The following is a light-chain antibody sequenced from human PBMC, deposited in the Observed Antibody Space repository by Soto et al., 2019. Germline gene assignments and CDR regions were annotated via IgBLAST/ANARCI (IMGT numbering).Light chain of an antibody. CDR1: SSDVGGYNY. Sequence: QSVLTQPASVSGSPGQSIAISCTGTSSDVGGYNYVSWYQQHPGKTPNLMIYDVSNRPSGVSNRFSASKSGNTASLTISVLQAEDEADYYCTSYTSSSTWVFGGGTKLTVL. CDR3: TSYTSSSTWV. CDR2: DVS. J-gene: IGLJ3*02. V-gene: IGLV2-14*01.